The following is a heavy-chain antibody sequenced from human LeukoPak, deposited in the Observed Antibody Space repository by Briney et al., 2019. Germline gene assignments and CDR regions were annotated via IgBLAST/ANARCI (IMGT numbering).Heavy chain of an antibody. Sequence: GGSLRLSCAASGFTLSSFAMSWVRQAPGKGLEWVSAISGGGGNTYYADSVKGRFTISRDNSKNTLYLQMNSLRAEDTAVYYCAKDRPVLMVYATSPHYFDYWGQGTPGTVSS. D-gene: IGHD2-8*01. CDR1: GFTLSSFA. CDR2: ISGGGGNT. CDR3: AKDRPVLMVYATSPHYFDY. J-gene: IGHJ4*02. V-gene: IGHV3-23*01.